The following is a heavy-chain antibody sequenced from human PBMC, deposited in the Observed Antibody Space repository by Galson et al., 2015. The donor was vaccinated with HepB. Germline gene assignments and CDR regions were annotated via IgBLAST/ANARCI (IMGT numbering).Heavy chain of an antibody. V-gene: IGHV3-11*06. CDR1: GFTFSDYY. D-gene: IGHD5-24*01. CDR3: ARALLGYNVFDY. J-gene: IGHJ4*02. CDR2: ISSSSSYT. Sequence: SLRLSCAASGFTFSDYYMSWIRQAPGEGLEWVSYISSSSSYTNYADSVKGRFTISRDNAKNSLYLQMNSLRAEDTAVYYCARALLGYNVFDYWGQGTLVTVSS.